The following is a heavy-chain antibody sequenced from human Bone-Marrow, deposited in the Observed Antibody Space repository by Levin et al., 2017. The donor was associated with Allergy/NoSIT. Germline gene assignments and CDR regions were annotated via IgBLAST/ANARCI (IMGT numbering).Heavy chain of an antibody. J-gene: IGHJ5*02. CDR3: AKDRNSGWLGINWFDP. V-gene: IGHV3-7*01. CDR1: GFTFSSSW. Sequence: PGGSLRLSCVGSGFTFSSSWMTWVRHTPGKGLQWVANIKQDGSEKNYLDSVRGRFTISRDNANNTLYLQMNSLRADDTGIYYCAKDRNSGWLGINWFDPWGQGTVVTVSS. CDR2: IKQDGSEK. D-gene: IGHD6-19*01.